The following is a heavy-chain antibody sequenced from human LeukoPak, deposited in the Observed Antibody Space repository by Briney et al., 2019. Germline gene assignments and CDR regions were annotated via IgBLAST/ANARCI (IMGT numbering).Heavy chain of an antibody. J-gene: IGHJ4*02. CDR3: ARQGDSSGYYLYYFDY. V-gene: IGHV4-59*08. D-gene: IGHD3-22*01. CDR2: IYYSGST. Sequence: SETLSLTCTVSGGSISSYYWGWTRQPPGKGLEWIGYIYYSGSTNYNPSLKSRVTISVDTSKNQFSLKLSSVTAADTAVYYCARQGDSSGYYLYYFDYWGQGTLVTVSS. CDR1: GGSISSYY.